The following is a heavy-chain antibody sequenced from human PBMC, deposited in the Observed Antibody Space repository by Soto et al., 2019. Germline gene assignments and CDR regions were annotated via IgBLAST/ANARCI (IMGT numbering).Heavy chain of an antibody. V-gene: IGHV1-69*01. CDR3: ARDGGRHSGGIDY. J-gene: IGHJ4*02. Sequence: QVQLVQSGAEVKKPGSSVKVSCKASGGIFSSYSINLVRQAPGQGLEWMGEIIPILGTANYAQKFQGRVTIPADEPTSTAYMKLSSLRSEDTALYYCARDGGRHSGGIDYWGQGTLVNVSS. D-gene: IGHD1-26*01. CDR1: GGIFSSYS. CDR2: IIPILGTA.